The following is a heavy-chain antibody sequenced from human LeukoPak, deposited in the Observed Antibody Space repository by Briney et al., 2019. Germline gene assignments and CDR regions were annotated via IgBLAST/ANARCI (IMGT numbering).Heavy chain of an antibody. CDR3: AKSYGPGNPLIDY. Sequence: GGSLRLSCAASGFTFSSYAMHWVRQAPGKGLEWVAVISYDGSNKYYADSVKGRFTISRDNSKNTLYLQMNSLRAEDTAVYYCAKSYGPGNPLIDYWGQGTLVTVSS. J-gene: IGHJ4*02. D-gene: IGHD3-10*01. V-gene: IGHV3-30*18. CDR1: GFTFSSYA. CDR2: ISYDGSNK.